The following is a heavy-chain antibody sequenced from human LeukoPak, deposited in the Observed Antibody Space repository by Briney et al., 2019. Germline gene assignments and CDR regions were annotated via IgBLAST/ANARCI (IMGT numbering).Heavy chain of an antibody. J-gene: IGHJ4*02. CDR2: ISASGGST. Sequence: GGSLRLSCAASGFTFSSYAMSWVRQAPGKGLEWVSAISASGGSTDYADSVKGRFMISRDNSRKTLYLQMNSLRADDTAVYYCAKDFGRKYDSKTYWGQGTLVTVSS. CDR1: GFTFSSYA. CDR3: AKDFGRKYDSKTY. V-gene: IGHV3-23*01. D-gene: IGHD3-22*01.